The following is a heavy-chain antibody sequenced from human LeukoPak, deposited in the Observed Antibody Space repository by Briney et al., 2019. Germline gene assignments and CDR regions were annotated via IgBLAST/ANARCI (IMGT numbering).Heavy chain of an antibody. CDR2: IGGSGGAT. J-gene: IGHJ6*04. CDR1: GFAFSSYV. D-gene: IGHD2-15*01. V-gene: IGHV3-23*01. Sequence: SGGSLRLSCAASGFAFSSYVLSWVRQAPGKGLKWVSAIGGSGGATYYADSVKGRFTISRGNSKNTLYLQMNSLRADDTAVYYCAKGVGINNYYYYDVDVWGKGTTVTVSS. CDR3: AKGVGINNYYYYDVDV.